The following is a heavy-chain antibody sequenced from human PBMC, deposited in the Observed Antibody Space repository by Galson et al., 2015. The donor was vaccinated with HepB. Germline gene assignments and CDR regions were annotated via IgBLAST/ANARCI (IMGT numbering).Heavy chain of an antibody. J-gene: IGHJ6*02. Sequence: ETLSLTCAVYGGSFSGYYWSWIRQPPGKGLEWIGEINHSGSTNYNPSLKSRVTISVDTSKNQFSLKLSSVTAADTAVYYCARGQNIVVVPAAIKGSGMDVWGQGTTVTVSS. CDR2: INHSGST. D-gene: IGHD2-2*01. V-gene: IGHV4-34*01. CDR3: ARGQNIVVVPAAIKGSGMDV. CDR1: GGSFSGYY.